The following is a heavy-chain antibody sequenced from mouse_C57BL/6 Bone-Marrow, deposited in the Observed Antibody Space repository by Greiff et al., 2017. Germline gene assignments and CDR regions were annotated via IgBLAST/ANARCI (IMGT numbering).Heavy chain of an antibody. CDR3: ARGDYYSNYQYYFNY. CDR2: INPGSGGT. D-gene: IGHD2-5*01. Sequence: QVQLQQPGAELVRPGTSVKVSCKASGYAFTNYLIEWVKQRPGLGLEWIGVINPGSGGTNYNEKFKGKATLTADKSSSTAYMQLSSLTSEDSAVYIGARGDYYSNYQYYFNYWGQGTTLTVSS. V-gene: IGHV1-54*01. CDR1: GYAFTNYL. J-gene: IGHJ2*01.